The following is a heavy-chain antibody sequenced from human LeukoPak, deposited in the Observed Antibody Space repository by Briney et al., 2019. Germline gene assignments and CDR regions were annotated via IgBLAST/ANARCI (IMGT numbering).Heavy chain of an antibody. J-gene: IGHJ2*01. CDR3: ARSGGNFYWYFDL. CDR1: GFTVSSNY. D-gene: IGHD4-23*01. Sequence: TGGSLRLSCAASGFTVSSNYMSWVRQAPGKGLEWVSVIYSGGSTYYADSVKGRFTISRDNSKNTLYLQMNSLRAEDTAVYYCARSGGNFYWYFDLWGRGTLVTVSS. CDR2: IYSGGST. V-gene: IGHV3-66*01.